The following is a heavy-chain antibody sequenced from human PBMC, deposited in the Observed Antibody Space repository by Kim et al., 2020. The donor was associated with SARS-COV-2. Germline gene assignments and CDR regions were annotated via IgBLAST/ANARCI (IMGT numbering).Heavy chain of an antibody. CDR3: TTEIYYYGMDV. J-gene: IGHJ6*02. Sequence: TDYAAPVKGRFTISRDDSKNTLYLQMNSLKTEDTAVYYCTTEIYYYGMDVWGQGTTVTVSS. V-gene: IGHV3-15*01. CDR2: T.